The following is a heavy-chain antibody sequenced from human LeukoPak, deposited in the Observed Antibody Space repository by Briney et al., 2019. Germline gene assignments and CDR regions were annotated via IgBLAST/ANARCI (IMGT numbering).Heavy chain of an antibody. V-gene: IGHV4-59*01. J-gene: IGHJ5*02. D-gene: IGHD2-2*01. CDR2: IYYSGST. CDR3: ARGGGYCSSTSCYGWFDP. Sequence: PSETLSLTCTVSGGSISSYYWSWIRQPPGKGLEWIGYIYYSGSTNYNPSLKSRVTISVDTSKNQFSLKLSSVTAADTAVYYCARGGGYCSSTSCYGWFDPWGQGTLVTVSS. CDR1: GGSISSYY.